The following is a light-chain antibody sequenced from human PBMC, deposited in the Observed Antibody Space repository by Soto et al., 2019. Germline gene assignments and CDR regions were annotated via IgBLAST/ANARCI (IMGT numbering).Light chain of an antibody. CDR2: GAV. J-gene: IGKJ4*01. V-gene: IGKV1-39*01. CDR3: QQYASSPLT. CDR1: QSIASY. Sequence: DIQMTQSPSSLSASVGDSVTITCRASQSIASYVNWYQQKPGKAPKLLILGAVILQSGVPSRFSGSGSGTDFTLTISRLEPVDFTVYYCQQYASSPLTFGGGTKVEIK.